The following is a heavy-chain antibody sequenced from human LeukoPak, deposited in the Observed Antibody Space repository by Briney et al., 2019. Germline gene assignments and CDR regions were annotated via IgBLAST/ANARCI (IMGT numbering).Heavy chain of an antibody. D-gene: IGHD3-22*01. Sequence: GGSLRLSCAASGFTFSTYGLSWVRQAPGKGLEWVSGISGSGGSTYYADSVKGRFTISRDNSKNTLYLQMNSLRAEDTAVYYCAKTYYDSSGYYRPPDAFDIWGQGTMVTVTS. CDR2: ISGSGGST. J-gene: IGHJ3*02. CDR3: AKTYYDSSGYYRPPDAFDI. CDR1: GFTFSTYG. V-gene: IGHV3-23*01.